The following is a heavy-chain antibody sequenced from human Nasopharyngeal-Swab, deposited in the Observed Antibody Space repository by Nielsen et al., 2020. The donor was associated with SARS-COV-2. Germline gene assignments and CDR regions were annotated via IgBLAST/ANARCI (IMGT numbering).Heavy chain of an antibody. CDR2: ISSSSSYI. D-gene: IGHD3-3*01. CDR3: AIMEWDYYYGMDV. V-gene: IGHV3-21*01. Sequence: GGSLRLSCSASGFTFSIYAMHWVRQAPGKGLEWVSSISSSSSYIYYADSVKGRSTISRDNAKNSLYLQMNSLRAEDTAVYYCAIMEWDYYYGMDVWGQGTTVTVSS. CDR1: GFTFSIYA. J-gene: IGHJ6*02.